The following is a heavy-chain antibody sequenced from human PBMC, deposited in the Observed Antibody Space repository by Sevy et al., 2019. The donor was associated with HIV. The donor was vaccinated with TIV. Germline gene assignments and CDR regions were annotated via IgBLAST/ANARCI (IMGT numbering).Heavy chain of an antibody. Sequence: GGSLRLSCAASGFTFSSYGMHWVRQAPGKGLEWVAVIWYDGSNKYYADSVKGRFTISRDSSKNTLFLQMDSLKAEDTAVYYCARDPVNRDTAMAYYDYRVVWGKGTTVTVSS. CDR1: GFTFSSYG. J-gene: IGHJ6*03. D-gene: IGHD5-18*01. V-gene: IGHV3-33*01. CDR3: ARDPVNRDTAMAYYDYRVV. CDR2: IWYDGSNK.